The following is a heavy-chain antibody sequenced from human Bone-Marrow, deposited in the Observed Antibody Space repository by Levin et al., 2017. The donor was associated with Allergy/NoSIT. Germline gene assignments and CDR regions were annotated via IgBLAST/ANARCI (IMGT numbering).Heavy chain of an antibody. V-gene: IGHV3-23*01. CDR1: GFPFSSYF. J-gene: IGHJ4*02. CDR2: IGGGHST. D-gene: IGHD1-1*01. CDR3: ATGHTVNTNDGGDY. Sequence: GGSLRLSCAASGFPFSSYFMAWVRLAPGKGLEWVSSIGGGHSTYYPDSVKGRFTVSRDNSKNTLYLQMSSLKAEDTAIYYCATGHTVNTNDGGDYWGQGTLVTVSS.